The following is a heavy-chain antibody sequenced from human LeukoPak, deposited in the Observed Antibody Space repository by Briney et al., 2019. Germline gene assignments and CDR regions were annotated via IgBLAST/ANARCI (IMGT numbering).Heavy chain of an antibody. J-gene: IGHJ4*02. V-gene: IGHV4-59*05. CDR1: GGSISSYY. CDR2: ISYSGRT. CDR3: ARHGGGAARGLDY. D-gene: IGHD6-6*01. Sequence: SETLSLTRTLSGGSISSYYWSWMRQPPRKGLDWIGRISYSGRTYSNPSLKSPVTISVDTSKNPLSLNLSSVTAADTAVYYCARHGGGAARGLDYWGQGTLVTVSS.